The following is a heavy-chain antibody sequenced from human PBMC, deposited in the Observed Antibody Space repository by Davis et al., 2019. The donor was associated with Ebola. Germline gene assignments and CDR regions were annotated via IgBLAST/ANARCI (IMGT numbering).Heavy chain of an antibody. D-gene: IGHD6-13*01. Sequence: GESLKISCAASGFTFRSYDLHWVRQATGKGLEWGSAIGAAGDTYYPVSVKGRFTISRENAKNSLYLQMNSLRAEDTAVYYCARAGFGSTWFDCLGPGILVTVSS. V-gene: IGHV3-13*01. CDR3: ARAGFGSTWFDC. CDR2: IGAAGDT. CDR1: GFTFRSYD. J-gene: IGHJ5*01.